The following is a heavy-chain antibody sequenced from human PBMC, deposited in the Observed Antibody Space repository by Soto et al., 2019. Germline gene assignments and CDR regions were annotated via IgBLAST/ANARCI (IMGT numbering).Heavy chain of an antibody. Sequence: EVQLLESGGGLVQPGGSLRLSCAASGFTFSDYAMSWVRQAPGKGLEWVSAIDGSSATTNYADSVKGRFTISRDNSKNTLFLHMSGLRAEDTAVYYCARDPPNDKTQLDYGMDVWGQGTAVTVSS. V-gene: IGHV3-23*01. D-gene: IGHD2-2*01. CDR3: ARDPPNDKTQLDYGMDV. J-gene: IGHJ6*02. CDR1: GFTFSDYA. CDR2: IDGSSATT.